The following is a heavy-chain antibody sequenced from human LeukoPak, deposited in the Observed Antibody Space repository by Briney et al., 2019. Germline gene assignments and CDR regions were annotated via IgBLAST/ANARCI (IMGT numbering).Heavy chain of an antibody. CDR3: RKERGGGYGVEFFDY. CDR2: ISYDGSNK. J-gene: IGHJ4*02. D-gene: IGHD5-12*01. Sequence: QPGGSLRLSCAASGFTFSSYGMHWVRQAPGKGLEWVAVISYDGSNKYYADSVKGRFTISRDNSKNTLYLQMNSLRAEDTAVYYFRKERGGGYGVEFFDYWGQGTLVTVSS. V-gene: IGHV3-30*18. CDR1: GFTFSSYG.